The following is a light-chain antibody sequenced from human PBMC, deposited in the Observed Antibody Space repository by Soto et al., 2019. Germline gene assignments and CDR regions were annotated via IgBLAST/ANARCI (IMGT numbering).Light chain of an antibody. CDR3: SSYTAISSLDIV. Sequence: QSALTQPASVSGSPGQSITNSCTGTPRVGGGYNYVSWYQQLPGNAPKLIIYEVNHRPSGVSNRFSGSKSGSTASLTISRLQGEDEAHYYCSSYTAISSLDIVFGGGTKLTVL. V-gene: IGLV2-14*01. CDR1: PRVGGGYNY. J-gene: IGLJ2*01. CDR2: EVN.